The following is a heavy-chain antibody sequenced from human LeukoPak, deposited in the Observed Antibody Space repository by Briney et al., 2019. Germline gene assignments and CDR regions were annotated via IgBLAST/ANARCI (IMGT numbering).Heavy chain of an antibody. CDR1: GGSISSSNW. D-gene: IGHD2-21*02. CDR2: IYHSGST. V-gene: IGHV4-4*02. J-gene: IGHJ4*02. Sequence: SETLSLTCAVSGGSISSSNWWSWVRQPPGKGLEWIGEIYHSGSTNYNPSLKSRVTISVDKSKNQFSLKLSSVTAADTAVYYCARGPPYIVVVTAIGFFDYWGQGTLVTVSS. CDR3: ARGPPYIVVVTAIGFFDY.